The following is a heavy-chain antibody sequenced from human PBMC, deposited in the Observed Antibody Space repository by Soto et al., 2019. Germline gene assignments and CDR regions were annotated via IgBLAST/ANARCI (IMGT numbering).Heavy chain of an antibody. D-gene: IGHD6-19*01. CDR3: AKAPGAPTIAVADDYYYYYGMDV. CDR2: ISYDGSNK. Sequence: QVQLVESGGGVVQPGRSLRLSCAASGFTFSSYGMHGVRQAPGKGLEWVAVISYDGSNKYYADSVKGRFTISRDNSKNTLYLQMNSLRAEDTAVYYCAKAPGAPTIAVADDYYYYYGMDVWGQGTTVTVSS. CDR1: GFTFSSYG. J-gene: IGHJ6*02. V-gene: IGHV3-30*18.